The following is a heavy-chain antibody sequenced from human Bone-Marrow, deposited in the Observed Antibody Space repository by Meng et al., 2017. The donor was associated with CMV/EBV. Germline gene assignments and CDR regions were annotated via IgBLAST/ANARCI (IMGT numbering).Heavy chain of an antibody. CDR3: ARDSAAAQGGMDV. V-gene: IGHV4-34*01. CDR1: GGSFSGYY. Sequence: SETLSLTCAVYGGSFSGYYWSWIRQPPGKGLEWIGEINHSGSTNYNPSLKSRVTISVDTSKNQFSLKLSSVTAADTAVYYCARDSAAAQGGMDVWGQGTTVTVSS. CDR2: INHSGST. D-gene: IGHD6-13*01. J-gene: IGHJ6*02.